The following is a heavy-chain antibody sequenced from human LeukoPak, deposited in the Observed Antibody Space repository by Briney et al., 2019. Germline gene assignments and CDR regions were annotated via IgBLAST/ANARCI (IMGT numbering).Heavy chain of an antibody. CDR1: GGSISSSSYY. V-gene: IGHV4-39*01. D-gene: IGHD2-15*01. Sequence: SETLSLTCTVSGGSISSSSYYWGWIRQPPGKGLEWIGSIYYSGSTHYNPSLKSRVTISVDTSKNQFSLKLSSVTAADTAVYYCARRVVVVAATGNWFDPWGQGTLVTVSS. CDR3: ARRVVVVAATGNWFDP. J-gene: IGHJ5*02. CDR2: IYYSGST.